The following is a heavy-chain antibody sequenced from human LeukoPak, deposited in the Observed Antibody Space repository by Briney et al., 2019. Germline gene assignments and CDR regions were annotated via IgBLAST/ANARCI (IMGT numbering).Heavy chain of an antibody. CDR2: IYYSGST. Sequence: SETLSLTCTVSGGSISSSSYYWGWIRQPPGKGLEWIGSIYYSGSTYYNPSLKSRVTISVDTSKNQFSLKLSSVTAADTAVYYCARQTYYGFWSGYYDYWGQGTLVTVSS. J-gene: IGHJ4*02. CDR3: ARQTYYGFWSGYYDY. D-gene: IGHD3-3*01. CDR1: GGSISSSSYY. V-gene: IGHV4-39*01.